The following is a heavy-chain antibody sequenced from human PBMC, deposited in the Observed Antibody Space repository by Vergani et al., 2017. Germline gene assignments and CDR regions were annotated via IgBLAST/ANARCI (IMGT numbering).Heavy chain of an antibody. CDR2: IIPILGTA. CDR3: AIDPTELRFLEWLPPNWFDP. Sequence: QVQLVQSGAEVKKPGSSVKVSCKASGGTFSSYAISWVRQAPGQGLEWMGRIIPILGTANYAQKFQGRVTITAAESTSTAYMELSSLRSEDTAVYYCAIDPTELRFLEWLPPNWFDPWGQGTLVTVSS. D-gene: IGHD3-3*01. J-gene: IGHJ5*02. V-gene: IGHV1-69*11. CDR1: GGTFSSYA.